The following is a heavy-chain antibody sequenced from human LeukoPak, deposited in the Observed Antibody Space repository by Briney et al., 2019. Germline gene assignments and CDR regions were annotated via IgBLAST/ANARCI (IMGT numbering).Heavy chain of an antibody. CDR3: ARDPRTVRI. J-gene: IGHJ4*02. Sequence: AGSLRLYCAASGFTFSDSYMTWVRQAPGQGLEWLSYISGNGGDKQYADSVKGRFTISRDNGKNLLYLQMDSLRVEDTAIYYCARDPRTVRIWGQGTLVSVSS. CDR2: ISGNGGDK. CDR1: GFTFSDSY. V-gene: IGHV3-11*06. D-gene: IGHD1-1*01.